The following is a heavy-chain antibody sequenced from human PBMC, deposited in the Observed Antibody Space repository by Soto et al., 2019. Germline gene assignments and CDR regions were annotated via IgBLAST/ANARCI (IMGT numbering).Heavy chain of an antibody. CDR1: GGSISRGGYY. D-gene: IGHD3-10*01. J-gene: IGHJ5*02. Sequence: QVQLQESGPGLVKPSQTLSLTCTVSGGSISRGGYYWSWIRQHPGKGLEWIGYIYYSGSTYYNPSPKSVLTISVGTSKNQFSLKLSSVTAADTAVSYCARDGYYGSGSYWGRFDPWGQGTLVTVSS. CDR2: IYYSGST. V-gene: IGHV4-31*01. CDR3: ARDGYYGSGSYWGRFDP.